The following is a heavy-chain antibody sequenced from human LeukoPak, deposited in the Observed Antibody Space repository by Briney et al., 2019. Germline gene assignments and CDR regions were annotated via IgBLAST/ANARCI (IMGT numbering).Heavy chain of an antibody. D-gene: IGHD3-22*01. CDR3: ARLNYYDSSGYYYAFDY. CDR1: GGSISSYY. J-gene: IGHJ4*02. V-gene: IGHV4-59*01. CDR2: IYYSGST. Sequence: SETLSLTCTVSGGSISSYYWSWIRRPPGKGLEWIGYIYYSGSTNYNPSLKSRVTISVDTSKNQFSLKLSSVTAADTAVYYCARLNYYDSSGYYYAFDYWGQGTLVTVSS.